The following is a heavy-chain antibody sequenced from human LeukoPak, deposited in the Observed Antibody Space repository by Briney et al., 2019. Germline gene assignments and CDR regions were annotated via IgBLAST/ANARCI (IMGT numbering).Heavy chain of an antibody. V-gene: IGHV4-59*05. CDR3: ATGLWRGMAAQYYFDY. CDR1: GGSISSYY. CDR2: IYYSGST. J-gene: IGHJ4*02. Sequence: SETLSLTCTVSGGSISSYYWSWIRQPPGKGLEWIWSIYYSGSTYYNPSLKSRVTISVDTSKNQFSLKLSSVTAADTAVYYCATGLWRGMAAQYYFDYWGQGTLVTVSS. D-gene: IGHD6-13*01.